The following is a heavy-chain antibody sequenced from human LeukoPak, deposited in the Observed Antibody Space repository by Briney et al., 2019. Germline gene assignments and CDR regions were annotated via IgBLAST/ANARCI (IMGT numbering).Heavy chain of an antibody. Sequence: GESLKISCKGSGYSFTSYWIGWVRQMPGKGLEWMGIIYPGDSDTRYSPSFQGQATISADKSISTAYLQWSSLKASDTAMYYCARSHYYDSSGYYYFDYWGQGTLVTVSS. J-gene: IGHJ4*02. CDR2: IYPGDSDT. CDR3: ARSHYYDSSGYYYFDY. D-gene: IGHD3-22*01. CDR1: GYSFTSYW. V-gene: IGHV5-51*01.